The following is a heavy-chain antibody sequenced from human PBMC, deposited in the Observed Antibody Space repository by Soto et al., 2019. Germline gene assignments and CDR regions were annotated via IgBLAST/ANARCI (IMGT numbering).Heavy chain of an antibody. Sequence: GGSLRLSCAASGFTFSSYGMHWVRQAPGKGLEWVAVISYDGSNKYYADSVKGRFTISRDNSKNTLYLQMNSLRAEDTAVYYCAKDLYDSIALDYWGQGTLVTVSS. CDR3: AKDLYDSIALDY. J-gene: IGHJ4*02. V-gene: IGHV3-30*18. CDR1: GFTFSSYG. CDR2: ISYDGSNK. D-gene: IGHD6-6*01.